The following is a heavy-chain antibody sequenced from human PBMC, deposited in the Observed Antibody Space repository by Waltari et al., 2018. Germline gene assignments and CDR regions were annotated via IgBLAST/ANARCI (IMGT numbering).Heavy chain of an antibody. J-gene: IGHJ5*02. V-gene: IGHV3-7*01. CDR1: GFDFSNFW. CDR2: INKDGSEI. D-gene: IGHD3-16*02. Sequence: DVQLVESGGGLVQPGGSLRLSCVVSGFDFSNFWMIWARQAPGKGRDWVANINKDGSEIHYVDSVKGRFTISRDNAKKSVYLQRNSLRVEDTAVYFCVRVGEENSNSQYRWFDAWGQGSLVTVSS. CDR3: VRVGEENSNSQYRWFDA.